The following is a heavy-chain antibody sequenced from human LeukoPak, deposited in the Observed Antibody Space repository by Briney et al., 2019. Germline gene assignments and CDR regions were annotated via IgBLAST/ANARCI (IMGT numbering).Heavy chain of an antibody. Sequence: PGRFLRLSCAASGFTFSSYGMHWVRQAPGKGLEWVAVISYDGSNKYYADSVKGRFTISRDNSKNTLYLQMNSLRAEDTAVYYCAKDRGLWFPHGMDVWGQGTTVTVSS. D-gene: IGHD3-10*01. CDR2: ISYDGSNK. V-gene: IGHV3-30*18. CDR1: GFTFSSYG. J-gene: IGHJ6*02. CDR3: AKDRGLWFPHGMDV.